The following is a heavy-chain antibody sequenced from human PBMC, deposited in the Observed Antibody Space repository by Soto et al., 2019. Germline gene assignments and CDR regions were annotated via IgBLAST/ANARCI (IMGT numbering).Heavy chain of an antibody. CDR1: GYIFINYG. CDR2: ISGYNGST. CDR3: ARDEVPAANWLDP. Sequence: GASVKVSCKASGYIFINYGITWVRQAPGQGLEWMGWISGYNGSTNHAQKFQGRVTMTTDTSTSTAYMELRSLGFDDTAVYYCARDEVPAANWLDPWGQGTLVTVSS. J-gene: IGHJ5*02. V-gene: IGHV1-18*01. D-gene: IGHD2-2*01.